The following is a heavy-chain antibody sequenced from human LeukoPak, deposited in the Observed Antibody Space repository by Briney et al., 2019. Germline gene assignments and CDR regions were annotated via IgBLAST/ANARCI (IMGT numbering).Heavy chain of an antibody. J-gene: IGHJ4*02. CDR2: ISWNSGDI. D-gene: IGHD3-22*01. CDR3: ASPKGLFAYFA. CDR1: GFSFGGYA. Sequence: GGSLRLSCAASGFSFGGYALHWVRQAPGKGLEWVASISWNSGDIVHADSVKGRFTISRDNSKNTLYLQMYSLRAEDTAVYYCASPKGLFAYFAYGARESWSPSTQ. V-gene: IGHV3-9*01.